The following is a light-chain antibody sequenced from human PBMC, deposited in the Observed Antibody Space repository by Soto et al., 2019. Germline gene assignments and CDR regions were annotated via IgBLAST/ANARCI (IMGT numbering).Light chain of an antibody. CDR3: SLSYSGTSWV. Sequence: QAVVTQEPSLTVSPGGTVTLTCGSTTGAVTSSHYPYWFQQKPGQAPRTLIYDTSNKHSWTPARFSGSLLGGKAALTLAGAQTDDEADYYCSLSYSGTSWVFGGGTKLTVL. CDR2: DTS. V-gene: IGLV7-46*01. J-gene: IGLJ3*02. CDR1: TGAVTSSHY.